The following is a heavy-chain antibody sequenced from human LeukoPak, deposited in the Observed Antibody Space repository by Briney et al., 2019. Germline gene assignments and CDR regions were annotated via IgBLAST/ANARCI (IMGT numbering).Heavy chain of an antibody. CDR3: ARDRSQASA. CDR2: IIQDGSER. J-gene: IGHJ4*02. V-gene: IGHV3-7*05. Sequence: GGSLRLSCAASGFTFSSYWMTWVRQAPGKGLEWVANIIQDGSERYYVDSVKGRFTISRDNAKNSLFLQMNSLRAEDTAVYYCARDRSQASAWGQGTLVTVSS. CDR1: GFTFSSYW.